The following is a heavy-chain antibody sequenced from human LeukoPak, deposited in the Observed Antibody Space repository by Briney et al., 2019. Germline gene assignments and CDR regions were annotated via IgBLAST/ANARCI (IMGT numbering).Heavy chain of an antibody. Sequence: SETLSLTCTVSGASVSGSPYYWGWIRQPPGKGLEWIVRIYSSGSTYYNTSLQSRVTISIETSKNQVSLRLKSVTAADTAMYYCGKSGGYGLIDYWGQGTLVTVSS. J-gene: IGHJ4*02. V-gene: IGHV4-39*01. CDR3: GKSGGYGLIDY. CDR2: IYSSGST. D-gene: IGHD1-26*01. CDR1: GASVSGSPYY.